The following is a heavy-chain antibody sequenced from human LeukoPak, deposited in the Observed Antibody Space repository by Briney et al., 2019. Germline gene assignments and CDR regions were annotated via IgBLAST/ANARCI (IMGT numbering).Heavy chain of an antibody. D-gene: IGHD3-10*01. CDR1: GFTFTTYF. V-gene: IGHV1-46*01. Sequence: ASVKVSCKASGFTFTTYFMHWVRQAPGQGLEWMGKINPSGDTATYTQRFQGRVTMTRDTSTSTVYMELSSLRSEDTAVYYCAKDDGLWFGESPIDYWGQGTLVTVSS. J-gene: IGHJ4*02. CDR2: INPSGDTA. CDR3: AKDDGLWFGESPIDY.